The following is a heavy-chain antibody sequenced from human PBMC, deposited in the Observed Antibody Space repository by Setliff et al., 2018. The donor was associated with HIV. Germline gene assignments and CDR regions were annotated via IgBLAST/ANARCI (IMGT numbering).Heavy chain of an antibody. CDR2: INPNSGDT. J-gene: IGHJ5*02. CDR3: ARDMFEIWERSLAKGDEFDP. V-gene: IGHV1-2*02. D-gene: IGHD3-10*02. Sequence: ASVKVSCKASGYTFSGHYIHWVRQAPGQGLEWMGWINPNSGDTKYAQKFQDRVSLTRDTSLSTAYMELSSLTSDDTAIYYCARDMFEIWERSLAKGDEFDPWGQGSLVTVSS. CDR1: GYTFSGHY.